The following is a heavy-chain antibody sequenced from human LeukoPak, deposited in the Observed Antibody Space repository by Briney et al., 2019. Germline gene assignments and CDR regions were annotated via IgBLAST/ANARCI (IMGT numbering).Heavy chain of an antibody. J-gene: IGHJ3*02. CDR3: ATGRSGLSDAFDI. CDR1: EYTLTELS. D-gene: IGHD3-10*01. V-gene: IGHV1-24*01. Sequence: ASVKVSCKVSEYTLTELSMHWVRQAPGKGLEWMGGFDPEDGETICAQKFQGRVTRTEDTSTDTAYMELSSLRSEDTAVYYCATGRSGLSDAFDIWGQGTMVTVSS. CDR2: FDPEDGET.